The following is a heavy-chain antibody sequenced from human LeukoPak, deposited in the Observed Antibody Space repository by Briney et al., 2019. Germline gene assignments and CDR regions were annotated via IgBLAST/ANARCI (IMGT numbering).Heavy chain of an antibody. CDR2: VYYGRSP. Sequence: SETLSLTCTVSGDSISRSTYYWAWIHQPPGKGLEWIGSVYYGRSPYFNPSLESRATISVDTSKNHFSLKMSSVTAADTAVYYCARSSGTGTFSYWGQGTLVTVSS. D-gene: IGHD6-25*01. J-gene: IGHJ4*02. CDR3: ARSSGTGTFSY. CDR1: GDSISRSTYY. V-gene: IGHV4-39*02.